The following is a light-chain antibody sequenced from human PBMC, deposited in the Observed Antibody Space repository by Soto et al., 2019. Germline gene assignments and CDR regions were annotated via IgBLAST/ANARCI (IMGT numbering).Light chain of an antibody. CDR1: QSVSSS. Sequence: EIVMTQSPATLSVSPGERATLSCSASQSVSSSLAWYQQKPGQAPRLLIYDASSRATGIPDRFSGGGSGTDFTLTIRRLETEDFAVYYCQNYGSSPTITVGQGGRREIK. V-gene: IGKV3-20*01. CDR2: DAS. J-gene: IGKJ5*01. CDR3: QNYGSSPTIT.